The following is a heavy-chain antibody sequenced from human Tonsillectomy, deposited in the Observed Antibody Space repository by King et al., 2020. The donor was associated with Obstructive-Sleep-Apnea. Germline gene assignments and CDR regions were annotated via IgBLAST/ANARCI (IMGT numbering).Heavy chain of an antibody. V-gene: IGHV1-18*04. J-gene: IGHJ4*02. CDR1: GYTFTNYG. CDR3: ARRSYYESTWLKDY. D-gene: IGHD3-10*01. Sequence: VQLVQSGGEVKKPGASVKVSCKASGYTFTNYGISWVRQAPGQGLEWMGWIYVYNGNTYYAQKFQGRVTMTTDTSTSTAYMELRSLRSDDTAVYYCARRSYYESTWLKDYWGQGTLVTVSS. CDR2: IYVYNGNT.